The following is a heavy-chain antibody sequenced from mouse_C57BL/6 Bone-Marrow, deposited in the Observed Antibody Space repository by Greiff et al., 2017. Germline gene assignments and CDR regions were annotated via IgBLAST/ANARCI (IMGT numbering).Heavy chain of an antibody. J-gene: IGHJ2*01. D-gene: IGHD2-5*01. V-gene: IGHV5-9-1*02. Sequence: EVMLVESGEGLVKPGGSLKLSCAASGFTFSSYAMSWVRQTPEKRLEWVAYISSGGDYIYYADTVKGRFTISRDNARNTLYLQMSSLKSEDTAMYYCTRDRGSYINYGYFDYWGQGPTLTVSS. CDR3: TRDRGSYINYGYFDY. CDR2: ISSGGDYI. CDR1: GFTFSSYA.